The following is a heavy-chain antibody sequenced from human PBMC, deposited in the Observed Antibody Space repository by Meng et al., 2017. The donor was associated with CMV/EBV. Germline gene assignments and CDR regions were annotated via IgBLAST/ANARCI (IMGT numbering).Heavy chain of an antibody. J-gene: IGHJ6*02. CDR3: ARGGERDSSGYRYGMDV. V-gene: IGHV1-2*02. D-gene: IGHD3-22*01. CDR1: GGTFSSYT. Sequence: ASVKVSCKASGGTFSSYTISWVRQAPGQGLEWMGWIKPNSGGTNYAQKFQGRVTMTRDTSISTAYMELSRLRSDDTAVYYCARGGERDSSGYRYGMDVWGQGTTVTVSS. CDR2: IKPNSGGT.